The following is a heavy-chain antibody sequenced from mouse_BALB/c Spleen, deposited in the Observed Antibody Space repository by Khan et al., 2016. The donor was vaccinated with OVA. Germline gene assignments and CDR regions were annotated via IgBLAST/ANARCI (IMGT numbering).Heavy chain of an antibody. CDR3: ASLEDI. Sequence: QVQLKESGPGLVAPSQSLSITCTVSGYSLTSYGVHWVRQPPGQGLEWLGVTWAGGSTNYNSDHMSRQSISKDNYKSEVFLKMNSLQTDDTAMYYCASLEDIWGQGTTLTVSS. CDR2: TWAGGST. V-gene: IGHV2-9*02. D-gene: IGHD1-3*01. J-gene: IGHJ2*01. CDR1: GYSLTSYG.